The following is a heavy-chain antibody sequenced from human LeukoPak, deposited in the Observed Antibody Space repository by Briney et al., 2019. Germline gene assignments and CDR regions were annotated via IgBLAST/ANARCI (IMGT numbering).Heavy chain of an antibody. Sequence: GGSLRLSCAVSGFTVSSNYMSWVRQAPGKGLEWVSVIYSGGSTYYADSVKGRFTISRDNSKNTLYLQMNSLRAEDTAVYYCATYGSGSYYTVDYWGQGTLVTVSS. CDR3: ATYGSGSYYTVDY. V-gene: IGHV3-66*01. J-gene: IGHJ4*02. CDR2: IYSGGST. CDR1: GFTVSSNY. D-gene: IGHD3-10*01.